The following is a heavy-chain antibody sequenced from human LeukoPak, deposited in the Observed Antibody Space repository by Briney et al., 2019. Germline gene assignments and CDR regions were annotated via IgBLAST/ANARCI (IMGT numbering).Heavy chain of an antibody. J-gene: IGHJ4*02. CDR3: ARVGGATGYYFDS. CDR1: GFTFDDYG. CDR2: IIWNGDST. Sequence: GGSLRLSCAASGFTFDDYGMSWVRQTPGKGLEWVSGIIWNGDSTGYADSVKGRFIISRDNAKNSLYLQMNSLRAEDTAFYYCARVGGATGYYFDSWGQGTLVTVSS. V-gene: IGHV3-20*04. D-gene: IGHD3-16*01.